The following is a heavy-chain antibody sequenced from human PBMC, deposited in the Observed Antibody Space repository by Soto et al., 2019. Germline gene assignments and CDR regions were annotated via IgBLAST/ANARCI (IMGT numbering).Heavy chain of an antibody. J-gene: IGHJ4*02. CDR2: ISSSSSYI. CDR3: GKGGSLTFAQVIYAPHFFDY. CDR1: GFTFSSYS. Sequence: PGGSLRLSCAASGFTFSSYSMNWVRQAPGKGLEWVSSISSSSSYIYYADSVKGRFTISRDNAKNSLYLQMNSLRAEDTAVYYWGKGGSLTFAQVIYAPHFFDYGGQGPRVTVSS. V-gene: IGHV3-21*04. D-gene: IGHD2-21*01.